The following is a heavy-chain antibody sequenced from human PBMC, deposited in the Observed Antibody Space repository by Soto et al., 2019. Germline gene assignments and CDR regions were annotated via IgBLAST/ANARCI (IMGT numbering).Heavy chain of an antibody. J-gene: IGHJ4*02. CDR1: GFTFSSYS. V-gene: IGHV3-48*01. CDR2: ISSSSSTI. Sequence: GGSLRLSCAASGFTFSSYSMNWVRQAPGKGLEWVSYISSSSSTIYYADSVKGRFTISRDNAKNSLYLQMNSLRAEDTAVYYCARAPTEYHPEADYWGGGTLVTVSS. D-gene: IGHD2-2*01. CDR3: ARAPTEYHPEADY.